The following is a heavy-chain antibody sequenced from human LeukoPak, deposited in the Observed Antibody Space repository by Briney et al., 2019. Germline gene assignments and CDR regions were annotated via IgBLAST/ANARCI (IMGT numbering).Heavy chain of an antibody. J-gene: IGHJ4*02. D-gene: IGHD1-26*01. CDR1: GYTFTDYY. CDR3: AVGRRTDFDY. Sequence: ASVKVSCKASGYTFTDYYIHWVRQAPGQGLEWMGWINPNSGGTNYAQNFQGRVTMTRDTYITTAYMDLSRLRLDDTAVYYCAVGRRTDFDYWSQGTLVTVSS. CDR2: INPNSGGT. V-gene: IGHV1-2*02.